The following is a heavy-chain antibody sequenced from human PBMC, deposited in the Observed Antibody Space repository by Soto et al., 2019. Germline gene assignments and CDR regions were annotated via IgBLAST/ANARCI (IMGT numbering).Heavy chain of an antibody. V-gene: IGHV1-8*01. D-gene: IGHD3-3*01. CDR1: GYTFTSYD. CDR3: ARAPPYDYDFWSGYGTFYYYYGMDV. Sequence: QVPLVQSGAEVKKPGASVKVSCKASGYTFTSYDINWVRQATGRGLEWMGWMNPNSGNTGYAQKFQGRVTMTRNTSISTAYMELSSLRSEDTAVYYCARAPPYDYDFWSGYGTFYYYYGMDVWGQGTTVTVSS. J-gene: IGHJ6*02. CDR2: MNPNSGNT.